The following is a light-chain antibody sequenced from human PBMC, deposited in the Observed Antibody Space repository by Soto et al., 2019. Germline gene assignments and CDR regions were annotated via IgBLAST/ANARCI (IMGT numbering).Light chain of an antibody. CDR1: QSISSW. J-gene: IGKJ1*01. CDR2: KAS. CDR3: QHYNSYPWT. Sequence: DIQMTQSPSTLSASVGDRVTITCRASQSISSWLAWYQQKPGKAPKLLIYKASSLESGVPSRFSGSGSGTAFTLTISSLQPDDFATYYCQHYNSYPWTVGQGTKVEIK. V-gene: IGKV1-5*03.